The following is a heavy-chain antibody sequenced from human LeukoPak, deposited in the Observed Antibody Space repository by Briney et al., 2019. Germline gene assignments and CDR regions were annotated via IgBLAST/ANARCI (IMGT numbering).Heavy chain of an antibody. Sequence: GGSLRLSCAASGFTFSSYWMSRVRQAPGKGLEWVANIKQDGSEKYYVDSVKGRFTISRDNAKNSLYLQMNSLRAEDTAVYYCAREKDYGSGSYPDYWGQGTLVTVSS. D-gene: IGHD3-10*01. V-gene: IGHV3-7*03. CDR3: AREKDYGSGSYPDY. CDR2: IKQDGSEK. CDR1: GFTFSSYW. J-gene: IGHJ4*02.